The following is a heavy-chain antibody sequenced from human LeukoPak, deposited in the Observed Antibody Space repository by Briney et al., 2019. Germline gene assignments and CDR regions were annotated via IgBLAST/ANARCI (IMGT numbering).Heavy chain of an antibody. J-gene: IGHJ6*03. Sequence: GESLKVPCKASGYTFTSYDINWVRQATGQGLEWMGWMNPNSGNTGYAQKFQGRVTMTRNTSISTAYMELRSLRSDDTAVYYCARVSSGWYLHYYYYMDVWGKGTTVTISS. D-gene: IGHD6-19*01. CDR2: MNPNSGNT. CDR1: GYTFTSYD. CDR3: ARVSSGWYLHYYYYMDV. V-gene: IGHV1-8*01.